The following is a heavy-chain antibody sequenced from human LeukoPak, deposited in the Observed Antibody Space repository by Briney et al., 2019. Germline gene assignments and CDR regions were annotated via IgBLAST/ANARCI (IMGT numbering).Heavy chain of an antibody. V-gene: IGHV1-18*01. J-gene: IGHJ4*02. CDR2: ISTFNGDT. CDR3: ARDGTYGYNYFDY. CDR1: GDTFTSYG. Sequence: GASVKVSCKASGDTFTSYGITWVRQAPGQGLEWMGWISTFNGDTNYAQKFQGRVTMTTDTSTSTAYMELRSLRSDDTAVYYCARDGTYGYNYFDYWGQGTLVTVSS. D-gene: IGHD5-18*01.